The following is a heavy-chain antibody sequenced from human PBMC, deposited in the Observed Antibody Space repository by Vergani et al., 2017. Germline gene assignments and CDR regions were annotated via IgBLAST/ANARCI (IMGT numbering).Heavy chain of an antibody. CDR2: IITIFGTA. CDR3: ARDINGREVAGYAFDI. V-gene: IGHV1-69*01. J-gene: IGHJ3*02. Sequence: QVQLVQSGAEVKKPGSSVKVSCKASGGTFSSYAISWVRQAPGQGLEWMGGIITIFGTANYAQKFQGRVTITADESTSTAYMELSSLRSEDTAVYYWARDINGREVAGYAFDIWGQGTMVTVSS. CDR1: GGTFSSYA. D-gene: IGHD6-19*01.